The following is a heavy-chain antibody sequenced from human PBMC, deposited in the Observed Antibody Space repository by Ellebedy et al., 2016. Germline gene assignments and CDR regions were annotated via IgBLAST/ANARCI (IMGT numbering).Heavy chain of an antibody. Sequence: ASVKVSCXASGYTFTGYYMHWVRQAPGQGLEWMGWINPNSGGTNYAQKFQGRVTMTRDTSISTAYMELSRLRSDDTAVYYCARGGDGYRRGLNPWGQGTLVTVSS. D-gene: IGHD5-24*01. CDR3: ARGGDGYRRGLNP. CDR2: INPNSGGT. CDR1: GYTFTGYY. J-gene: IGHJ5*02. V-gene: IGHV1-2*02.